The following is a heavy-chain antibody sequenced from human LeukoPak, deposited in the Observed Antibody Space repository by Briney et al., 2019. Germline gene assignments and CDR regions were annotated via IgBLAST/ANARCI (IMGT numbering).Heavy chain of an antibody. CDR2: ISSSSSYI. D-gene: IGHD4-23*01. Sequence: PGGSLRLSCAASGFTFSSYSMNWVRQAPGKGLEWVSSISSSSSYIYYADSVKGRFTISRDNAKNSLYLQMNSLRAEDTAVYYCARDYVYGGNAPNWFDPWGQGTLVTASS. CDR1: GFTFSSYS. V-gene: IGHV3-21*01. CDR3: ARDYVYGGNAPNWFDP. J-gene: IGHJ5*02.